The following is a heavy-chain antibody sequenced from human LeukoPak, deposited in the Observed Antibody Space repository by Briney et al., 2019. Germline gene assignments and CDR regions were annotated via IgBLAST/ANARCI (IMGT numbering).Heavy chain of an antibody. CDR1: GFTFSSYA. Sequence: QTGGSLRLSCAASGFTFSSYAMSWVRQAPGKGLEWVSAISGSGGSTYYADSVKGRFTISRDNSKNTLYLQMNSLRAEDTAVYYCAKDRFTESRGGGPLDPWGQGTLVTVSS. V-gene: IGHV3-23*01. CDR3: AKDRFTESRGGGPLDP. J-gene: IGHJ5*02. CDR2: ISGSGGST. D-gene: IGHD4-11*01.